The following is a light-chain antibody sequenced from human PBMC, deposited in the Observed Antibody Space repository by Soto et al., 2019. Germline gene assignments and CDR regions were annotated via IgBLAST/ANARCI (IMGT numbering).Light chain of an antibody. CDR3: QQSYSTPRT. Sequence: DIQMTQSNSSLSASVGDRVTITCRASQSISSYLNWYQQKPGKAPKLLIYAASSLQSGVPARFSGSGSGTDFTLTISSLQPEDVATYYCQQSYSTPRTFGQVAKV. CDR2: AAS. V-gene: IGKV1-39*01. CDR1: QSISSY. J-gene: IGKJ1*01.